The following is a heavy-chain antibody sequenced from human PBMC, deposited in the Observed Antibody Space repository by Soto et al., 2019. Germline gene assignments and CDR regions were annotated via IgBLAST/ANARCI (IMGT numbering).Heavy chain of an antibody. J-gene: IGHJ4*02. V-gene: IGHV3-66*01. CDR3: ARDQCGSCFRDY. D-gene: IGHD2-15*01. CDR2: IYSGGST. CDR1: GFTVSSNY. Sequence: GGSLRLSCAASGFTVSSNYMSWVRQAPGKGLEWVSVIYSGGSTYYADSVKGRFTISRDNSKNTLYLQMNSLRAEDTAVYYCARDQCGSCFRDYWGQGTLVTVSS.